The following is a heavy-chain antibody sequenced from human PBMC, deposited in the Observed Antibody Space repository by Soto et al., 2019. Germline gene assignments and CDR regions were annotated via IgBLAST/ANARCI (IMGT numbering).Heavy chain of an antibody. CDR1: GGTFSSYA. CDR2: IIPIFGTA. V-gene: IGHV1-69*01. J-gene: IGHJ3*02. Sequence: QVQLVQSGAEVKKPGSSVKVSCKASGGTFSSYAISWVRQAPGQGLEWMGGIIPIFGTANYAQKFQGRVTITADESTSKAYMELSSLRSEDTAVYYCARDLFSSSIADPLHSFDILGQGTMVTVSS. D-gene: IGHD6-6*01. CDR3: ARDLFSSSIADPLHSFDI.